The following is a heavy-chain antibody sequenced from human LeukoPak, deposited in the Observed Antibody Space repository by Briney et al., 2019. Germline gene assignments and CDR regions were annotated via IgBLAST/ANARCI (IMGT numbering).Heavy chain of an antibody. CDR2: IYYSGST. V-gene: IGHV4-59*01. CDR1: GGSISSYY. CDR3: ARGDGGGDVVYAHYYYYYYMDV. D-gene: IGHD2-8*02. Sequence: SETLSLTCTVSGGSISSYYWSWIRQPPGKGLEWIGYIYYSGSTNYNPSLKSRVTISVDTSKNQFSLKLSSVTAADTAVYYCARGDGGGDVVYAHYYYYYYMDVWGKGTTVTVSS. J-gene: IGHJ6*03.